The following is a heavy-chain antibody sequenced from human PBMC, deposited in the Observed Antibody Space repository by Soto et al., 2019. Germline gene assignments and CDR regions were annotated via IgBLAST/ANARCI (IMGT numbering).Heavy chain of an antibody. V-gene: IGHV3-30*18. Sequence: QVQLVESGGGVVQPGRSLRLSCAASGFTFSNNAMHWVRQPPGKGLEWVAVIPYDGSNKYYADSVKGRFTISRDNSKNTLYLQMNSLRAEDTAVYYCAKRVGGDGWAPGYWGQGTLVTVSS. J-gene: IGHJ4*02. CDR1: GFTFSNNA. CDR3: AKRVGGDGWAPGY. D-gene: IGHD3-10*01. CDR2: IPYDGSNK.